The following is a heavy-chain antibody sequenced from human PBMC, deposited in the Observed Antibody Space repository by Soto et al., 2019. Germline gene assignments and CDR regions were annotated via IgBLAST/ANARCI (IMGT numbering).Heavy chain of an antibody. CDR3: AREWVGYCSSTSCYGYYYYGMDV. J-gene: IGHJ6*02. CDR1: GYTFTSYV. V-gene: IGHV1-18*01. Sequence: ASLKLSCKASGYTFTSYVSSWVRQAPGQGLEWMGWISAYNGNTNYAQKLQGRVTMTTDTSTSTAYMELRSLRSDDTAVYYCAREWVGYCSSTSCYGYYYYGMDVLG. CDR2: ISAYNGNT. D-gene: IGHD2-2*01.